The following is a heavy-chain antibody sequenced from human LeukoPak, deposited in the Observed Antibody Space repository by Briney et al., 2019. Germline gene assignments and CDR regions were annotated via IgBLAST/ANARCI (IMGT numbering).Heavy chain of an antibody. Sequence: GGSLRLSCAASGFTFSSYGMHWVRQAPGKRLEWVAVISYDGSNKYYADSVKGRFTISRDNSKNTLYLQMNSLRAEDTAVYYCAKDYSYGYVSDYWGQGTLVTVSS. CDR1: GFTFSSYG. J-gene: IGHJ4*02. V-gene: IGHV3-30*18. CDR3: AKDYSYGYVSDY. CDR2: ISYDGSNK. D-gene: IGHD5-18*01.